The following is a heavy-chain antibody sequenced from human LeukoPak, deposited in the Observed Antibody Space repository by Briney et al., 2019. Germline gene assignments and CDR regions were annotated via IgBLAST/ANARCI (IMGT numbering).Heavy chain of an antibody. Sequence: GGSLRLSCAVSGFTVSSNYLNWVRQAPGKGLEWVSVIYSGGSTYYADSVKGRFTIPRDNLRNTLFLQMNSLRAEDTAVYYCARERRYCSGDNCYSGSDYWGQGTLVTVSS. J-gene: IGHJ4*02. CDR2: IYSGGST. CDR1: GFTVSSNY. V-gene: IGHV3-53*01. D-gene: IGHD2-15*01. CDR3: ARERRYCSGDNCYSGSDY.